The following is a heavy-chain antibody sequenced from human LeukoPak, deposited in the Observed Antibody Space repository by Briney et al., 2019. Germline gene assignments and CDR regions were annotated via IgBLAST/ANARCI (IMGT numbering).Heavy chain of an antibody. D-gene: IGHD3-22*01. V-gene: IGHV3-30-3*01. J-gene: IGHJ4*02. CDR2: ISYDGSNK. CDR3: ARQSGGYDSSGNYPIDY. Sequence: GRSLRLSCAASGFTFSSYAMHWVRQAPGKGLEWVAVISYDGSNKYYADSVKGRFTISRDNSKNTLYLQMNSLRAEDTAVYYCARQSGGYDSSGNYPIDYWGQGTLVTVSS. CDR1: GFTFSSYA.